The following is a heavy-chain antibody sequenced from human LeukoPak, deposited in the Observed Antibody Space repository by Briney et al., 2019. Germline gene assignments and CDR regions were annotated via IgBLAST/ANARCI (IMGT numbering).Heavy chain of an antibody. D-gene: IGHD6-13*01. J-gene: IGHJ5*02. V-gene: IGHV3-48*01. CDR2: ISSRGTTT. CDR3: ARAVGYSRSGDNP. CDR1: GFAFETYS. Sequence: GGSLRLSCAASGFAFETYSMSWVRQAPGKGLEWLSYISSRGTTTHYADSVKGRFTISRDNAKNSLYLQMNSLRAEDTAVYYCARAVGYSRSGDNPWGQGTLVTVSS.